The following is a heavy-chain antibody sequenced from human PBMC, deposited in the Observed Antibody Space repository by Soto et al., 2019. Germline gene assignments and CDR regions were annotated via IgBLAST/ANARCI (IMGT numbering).Heavy chain of an antibody. J-gene: IGHJ5*02. CDR2: IGADNGDT. CDR1: GYTFSTYG. Sequence: QVQLVQSGAEVKKPGASVKVSCKASGYTFSTYGFSWVRQAPGQGLEWMGWIGADNGDTNYAQNSXGXXTMTTDTSTTTSYMELRSLTSDDTAVYFCARDWKGAEGLDPWGQGTLVTVSS. D-gene: IGHD1-1*01. CDR3: ARDWKGAEGLDP. V-gene: IGHV1-18*01.